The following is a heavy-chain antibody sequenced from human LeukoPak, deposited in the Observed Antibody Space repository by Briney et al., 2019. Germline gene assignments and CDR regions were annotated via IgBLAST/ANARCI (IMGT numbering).Heavy chain of an antibody. J-gene: IGHJ4*02. CDR2: INHSGST. V-gene: IGHV4-34*01. D-gene: IGHD5-24*01. CDR3: ARWIPGYNLGFDY. Sequence: PSETLSLTCAVYGGSFSGYYWSWIRQPPGKGLEWIGEINHSGSTSYNPSLKSRVTISVDTSKNQFSLKLSSVTAADTAVYYCARWIPGYNLGFDYWGQGTLVTVSS. CDR1: GGSFSGYY.